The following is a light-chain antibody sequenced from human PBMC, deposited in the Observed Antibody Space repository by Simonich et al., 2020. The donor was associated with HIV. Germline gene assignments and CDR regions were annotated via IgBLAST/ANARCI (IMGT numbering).Light chain of an antibody. CDR1: QGISNY. J-gene: IGKJ3*01. Sequence: IQLTQSPSFLSASVGDRVTITCRASQGISNYVAWYQQKPGKAPKLLIYVASTLQSGVPSRFSGSGSGTEFTLTISSLQPEDFATYYCQQLNSYPPFTFGPGTKVDIK. CDR3: QQLNSYPPFT. CDR2: VAS. V-gene: IGKV1-9*01.